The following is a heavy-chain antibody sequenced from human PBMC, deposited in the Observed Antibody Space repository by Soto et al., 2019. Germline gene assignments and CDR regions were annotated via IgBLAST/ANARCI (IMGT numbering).Heavy chain of an antibody. V-gene: IGHV5-51*01. D-gene: IGHD2-2*01. J-gene: IGHJ5*02. CDR2: IYPGDSDT. CDR1: GYSFTSYW. CDR3: ARGYCTTTICDPWFDP. Sequence: GESLKISCTGVGYSFTSYWIGWVRQMPGKGLEWMGIIYPGDSDTRYSPSFQGQVTISADKSITTAYLQWSSLKASDTAMYYCARGYCTTTICDPWFDPWGQGTLVTVS.